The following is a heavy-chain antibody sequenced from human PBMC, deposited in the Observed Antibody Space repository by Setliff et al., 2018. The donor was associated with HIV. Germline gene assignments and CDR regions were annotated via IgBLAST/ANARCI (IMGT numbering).Heavy chain of an antibody. Sequence: SETLSLTCTVSGDSFTSSYWSWIRQPPGKGLEWVGYIYYSGSTNYNPSLKSRVTMSVDTSKTQFSLQLSSVTAADTALYYCARGWSSGWYNWVDPWGQGTLGTGSS. D-gene: IGHD6-19*01. J-gene: IGHJ5*02. CDR1: GDSFTSSY. CDR2: IYYSGST. CDR3: ARGWSSGWYNWVDP. V-gene: IGHV4-59*01.